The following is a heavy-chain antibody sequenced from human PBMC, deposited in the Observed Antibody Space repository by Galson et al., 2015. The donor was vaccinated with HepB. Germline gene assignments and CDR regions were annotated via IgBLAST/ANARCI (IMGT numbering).Heavy chain of an antibody. Sequence: SLRLSCAASGFTFSSYAMHWVRQAPGKGLEYVSAISSNGGSTYYADSVKGRFTISRDNSKNTLYLQMSSLRAEDTAVYYCVKPKYYYDSSSEVPFDYWGQGTLVTVSS. J-gene: IGHJ4*02. V-gene: IGHV3-64D*06. CDR3: VKPKYYYDSSSEVPFDY. CDR2: ISSNGGST. D-gene: IGHD3-22*01. CDR1: GFTFSSYA.